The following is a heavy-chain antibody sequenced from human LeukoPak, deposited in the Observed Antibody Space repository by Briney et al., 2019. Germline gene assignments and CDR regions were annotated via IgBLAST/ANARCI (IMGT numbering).Heavy chain of an antibody. J-gene: IGHJ5*02. Sequence: SQTLSLTCTVSGGSISSGDYYWNWIRQPPGKGLEWIGYIYYSGSTFYKPSLKSRVTISVDTTKNQFSLKLSSVTAADTALYYCARDLRGVRGVGSNWFDPWGQGTLVTVSS. V-gene: IGHV4-30-4*01. CDR2: IYYSGST. CDR3: ARDLRGVRGVGSNWFDP. D-gene: IGHD3-10*01. CDR1: GGSISSGDYY.